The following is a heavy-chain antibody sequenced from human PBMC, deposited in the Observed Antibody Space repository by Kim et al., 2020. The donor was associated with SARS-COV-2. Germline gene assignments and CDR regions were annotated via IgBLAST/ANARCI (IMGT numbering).Heavy chain of an antibody. CDR3: AKDLRPASTEITMVRGGERVVFDY. CDR2: ISWNSGSI. CDR1: GFTFGDYA. D-gene: IGHD3-10*01. J-gene: IGHJ4*02. Sequence: GGSLRLSCAASGFTFGDYAMHWVRQAPGKGLEWVSGISWNSGSIGYADSVKGRFTISRDNAKNSLYLQMNSLRAEDTALYYCAKDLRPASTEITMVRGGERVVFDYWGQGTLVTVSS. V-gene: IGHV3-9*01.